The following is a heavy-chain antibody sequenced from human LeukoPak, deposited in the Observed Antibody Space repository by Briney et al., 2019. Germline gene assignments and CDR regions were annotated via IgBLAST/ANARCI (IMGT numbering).Heavy chain of an antibody. CDR2: IYYSGST. CDR3: AREAAAGIQH. Sequence: SETLSLTCTVSGGSISSYYWSWIRQPPGKGLEWIGYIYYSGSTNYNPSLKSRVTISVDTSKNQFSLKLSSVTAADTAVYYCAREAAAGIQHWGQGTLVTVSS. V-gene: IGHV4-59*01. D-gene: IGHD6-13*01. J-gene: IGHJ1*01. CDR1: GGSISSYY.